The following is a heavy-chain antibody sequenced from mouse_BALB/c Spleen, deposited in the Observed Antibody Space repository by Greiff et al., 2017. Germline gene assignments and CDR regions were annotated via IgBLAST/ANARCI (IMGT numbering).Heavy chain of an antibody. D-gene: IGHD2-3*01. V-gene: IGHV14-3*02. CDR3: ARYDGFWYFDV. CDR1: GFNIKDTY. CDR2: IDPANGNT. J-gene: IGHJ1*01. Sequence: VQLQQSGAELVKPGASVTLSCTASGFNIKDTYMHWVKQRPEQGLEWIGRIDPANGNTKYDPKFQGKATITADTSSNTAYLQLSSLTSEDTAVYYCARYDGFWYFDVWGAGTTVTVSS.